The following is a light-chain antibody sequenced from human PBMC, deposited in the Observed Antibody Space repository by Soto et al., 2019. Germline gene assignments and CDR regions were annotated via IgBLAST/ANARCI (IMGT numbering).Light chain of an antibody. J-gene: IGKJ2*01. CDR1: QDISTS. V-gene: IGKV1-8*01. CDR3: QHYSSYAYT. CDR2: SAS. Sequence: AIRMTQSPSSFSASTGDRVTITCRASQDISTSLAWYQQKPGKAPKLLIYSASSLQSGVPANFSGSGSGTDFTLTISRLTSDDFDTYCCQHYSSYAYTFGQGTKVEIK.